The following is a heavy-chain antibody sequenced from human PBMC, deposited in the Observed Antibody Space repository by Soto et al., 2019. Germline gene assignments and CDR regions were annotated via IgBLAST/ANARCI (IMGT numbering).Heavy chain of an antibody. CDR1: GFTFSNYG. CDR3: ATQYSTSDFFYYGMDV. J-gene: IGHJ6*02. Sequence: GGSLRLSCAASGFTFSNYGLHWVRQAPGKGLEWVAFIWYDGSNKYYADSVKGRFTIFRVNSQNTLYLQMDSLRVEDTAVYYCATQYSTSDFFYYGMDVWGQGTTVTVSS. V-gene: IGHV3-30*02. CDR2: IWYDGSNK. D-gene: IGHD5-18*01.